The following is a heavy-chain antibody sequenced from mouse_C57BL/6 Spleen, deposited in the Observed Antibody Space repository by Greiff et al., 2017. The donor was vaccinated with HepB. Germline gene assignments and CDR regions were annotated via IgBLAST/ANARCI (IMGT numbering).Heavy chain of an antibody. V-gene: IGHV1-82*01. J-gene: IGHJ2*01. Sequence: QVQLQQSGPELVKPGASVKISCKASGYAFSSSWMYWVKQRPGKGLEWIGRIYPGDGDTNYNGKFKGKATLTADKSSSTAYMQLSSLTSEDSAVYFCTRGPLYLDYWGQGTTLTVSS. CDR1: GYAFSSSW. CDR3: TRGPLYLDY. CDR2: IYPGDGDT.